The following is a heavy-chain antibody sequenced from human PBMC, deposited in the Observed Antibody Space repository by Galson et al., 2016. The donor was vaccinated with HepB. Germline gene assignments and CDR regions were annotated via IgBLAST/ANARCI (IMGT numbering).Heavy chain of an antibody. CDR3: ARAPGGGPTHGY. CDR2: IYSGGST. Sequence: SLRLSCAVSGFTVSNNFMSWVRQAPGKGLEWVSLIYSGGSTDYADSVKGSVTISRDNSKNTLYLHMNNLRVEDTAVYYCARAPGGGPTHGYCGQGALVTVSS. V-gene: IGHV3-66*01. J-gene: IGHJ4*02. CDR1: GFTVSNNF. D-gene: IGHD3-16*01.